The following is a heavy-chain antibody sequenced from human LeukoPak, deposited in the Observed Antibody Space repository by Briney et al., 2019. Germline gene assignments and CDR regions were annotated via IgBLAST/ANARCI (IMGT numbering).Heavy chain of an antibody. V-gene: IGHV3-23*01. CDR1: GFTFSSYA. Sequence: GGSLRLSCAATGFTFSSYAMSWVRQAPGKGLEWVSLISGSGGSTDYADSVKGRFTTSRDKSKNTLYLQMNRLRAGDTAVYYCAKVYDYYGSGSFHYWGQGTLVIVSS. D-gene: IGHD3-10*01. J-gene: IGHJ4*02. CDR3: AKVYDYYGSGSFHY. CDR2: ISGSGGST.